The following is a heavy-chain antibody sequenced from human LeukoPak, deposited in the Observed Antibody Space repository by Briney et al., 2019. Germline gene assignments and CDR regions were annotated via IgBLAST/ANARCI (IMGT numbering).Heavy chain of an antibody. CDR3: AKANWDDEYIFDY. V-gene: IGHV4-59*01. CDR2: IYYSGST. D-gene: IGHD1-1*01. J-gene: IGHJ4*02. CDR1: GGSISSYY. Sequence: PSETLSLTCTVSGGSISSYYWSWIRQPPGKGLEWIGYIYYSGSTNYSPSLKSRLTISVDTSKNQFSLKLSSVTAADTAVYYCAKANWDDEYIFDYWGQGTLVTVSS.